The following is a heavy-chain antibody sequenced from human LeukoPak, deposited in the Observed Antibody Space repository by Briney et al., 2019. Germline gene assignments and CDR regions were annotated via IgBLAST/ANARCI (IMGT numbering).Heavy chain of an antibody. V-gene: IGHV4-39*01. CDR1: GASISGSPYY. Sequence: PSETLSLTCTVSGASISGSPYYWGWIRQSPGKGLEWIGSFYDGGSIYYNPSLESRVIVSVDTSKNQFSLNMSSVTAADTAVYYCGRPYRVYGHFPFDYWGQGILVTVSS. CDR2: FYDGGSI. J-gene: IGHJ4*02. D-gene: IGHD3-10*01. CDR3: GRPYRVYGHFPFDY.